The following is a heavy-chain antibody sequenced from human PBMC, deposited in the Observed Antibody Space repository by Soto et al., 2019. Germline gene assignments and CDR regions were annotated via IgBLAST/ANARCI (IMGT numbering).Heavy chain of an antibody. Sequence: SETLSLTCAVYGGSLSGEYWTWIRQPPGKGLEWIGEIHQSGSTNYNPSLKSRVTMSVDTSKNQFSLKLSSVTAADTAVYYCARPKVRGSCGSTSCQTDGMDVWGQGNPVTV. D-gene: IGHD2-2*01. J-gene: IGHJ6*02. CDR2: IHQSGST. V-gene: IGHV4-34*01. CDR3: ARPKVRGSCGSTSCQTDGMDV. CDR1: GGSLSGEY.